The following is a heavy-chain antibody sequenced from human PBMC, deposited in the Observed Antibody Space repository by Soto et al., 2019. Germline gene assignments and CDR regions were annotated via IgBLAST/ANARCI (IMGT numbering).Heavy chain of an antibody. D-gene: IGHD3-9*01. Sequence: GASVKVSCKASGGTFSSYAISWVRQAPGQGLEWMGGIIPIFGTANYAQKSQGRVTITADESTSTAYMELSSLRSEDTAVYYCARDHVLRYFDWLPRTYYYYGMDVWGQGTTVTVSS. CDR2: IIPIFGTA. V-gene: IGHV1-69*13. CDR1: GGTFSSYA. J-gene: IGHJ6*02. CDR3: ARDHVLRYFDWLPRTYYYYGMDV.